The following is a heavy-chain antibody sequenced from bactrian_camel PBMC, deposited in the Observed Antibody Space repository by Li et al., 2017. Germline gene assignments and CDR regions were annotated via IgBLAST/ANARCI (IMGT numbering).Heavy chain of an antibody. CDR1: RSIYGSAC. Sequence: HVQMVESGGGAVQAGESLRLSCEFSRSIYGSACAGRFRQAPGKEREGVALIYATSGTTFYADSVKGRFTISRDFAKNTLYLQLNSLKDEDTAMYYCTVTSSDTRYLPLSYWGPGTQVTVS. J-gene: IGHJ4*01. V-gene: IGHV3S54*01. CDR3: TVTSSDTRYLPLSY. D-gene: IGHD6*01. CDR2: IYATSGTT.